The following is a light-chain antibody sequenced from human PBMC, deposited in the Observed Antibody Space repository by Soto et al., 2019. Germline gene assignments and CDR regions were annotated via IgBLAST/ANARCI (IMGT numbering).Light chain of an antibody. CDR3: QQYNNWPPRIT. CDR1: QSVSSN. J-gene: IGKJ5*01. V-gene: IGKV3-15*01. CDR2: GAS. Sequence: EIVMTQSPATLSVSPGERATLSCRASQSVSSNLAWYQQKPVQAPRLLIYGASTRATGIPARFSGSGSGTECTLTISSLQSEDFAVYYCQQYNNWPPRITFGQGTRLEIK.